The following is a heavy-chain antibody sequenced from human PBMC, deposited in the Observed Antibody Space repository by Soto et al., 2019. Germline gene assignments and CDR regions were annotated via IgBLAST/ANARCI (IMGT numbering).Heavy chain of an antibody. CDR1: GFTFSSYG. J-gene: IGHJ2*01. CDR3: ARDYGAPTSGHIVVVTSPYWYFAL. V-gene: IGHV3-33*01. CDR2: IWYDGSNK. Sequence: QVQLAESGGGVVQPGRSLRLSCAASGFTFSSYGIHWVRQAPGKGLEWVAVIWYDGSNKYHADSVKGRFTISRDNAKNTLYLQMNSLRAEDTAVYYCARDYGAPTSGHIVVVTSPYWYFALWGRGTLVTVSS. D-gene: IGHD2-21*02.